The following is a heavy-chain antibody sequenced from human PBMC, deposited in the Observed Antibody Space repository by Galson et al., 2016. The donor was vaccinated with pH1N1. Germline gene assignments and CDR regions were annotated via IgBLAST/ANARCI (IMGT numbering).Heavy chain of an antibody. CDR1: GFTFSSYD. J-gene: IGHJ3*02. D-gene: IGHD6-19*01. CDR3: AKQRGHSSGGWRGAFDI. V-gene: IGHV3-23*01. CDR2: ISGSGGNT. Sequence: SLRLSCAASGFTFSSYDTSWVRQAPGKGLEWVSAISGSGGNTFYADSVKGRFTISRDNSKNTLYLQMHSLRAEDTALYYCAKQRGHSSGGWRGAFDIWGQGTTVTVSS.